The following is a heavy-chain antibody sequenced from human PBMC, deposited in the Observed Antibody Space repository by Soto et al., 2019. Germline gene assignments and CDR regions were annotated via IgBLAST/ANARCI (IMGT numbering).Heavy chain of an antibody. Sequence: QLQLLESGPGLVKASETLSLTCNVSGGSISTSRSYWAWIRQPPGKGLEWLANIFYSGSTYYNPSLGSRVTVSVDTSKNEFSLKLRSVTAADTAVYYCARQPTTGDTDLWFDPWGQGTLVTVSS. CDR2: IFYSGST. D-gene: IGHD2-21*01. CDR1: GGSISTSRSY. J-gene: IGHJ5*02. CDR3: ARQPTTGDTDLWFDP. V-gene: IGHV4-39*01.